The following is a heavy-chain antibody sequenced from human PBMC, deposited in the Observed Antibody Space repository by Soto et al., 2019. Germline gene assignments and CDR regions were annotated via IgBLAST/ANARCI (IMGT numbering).Heavy chain of an antibody. Sequence: QVQLVESGGGVVQPGRSLRLSCAASGFTFSSYGVHWVRQAPGKGLEWVAVISYDGSNKYYADSVKGRFTISRDNSKNTLYLQMNSLRAEDMAVYYCAKDRVYFDYWGQGTLVTVSS. J-gene: IGHJ4*02. CDR3: AKDRVYFDY. CDR2: ISYDGSNK. V-gene: IGHV3-30*18. CDR1: GFTFSSYG.